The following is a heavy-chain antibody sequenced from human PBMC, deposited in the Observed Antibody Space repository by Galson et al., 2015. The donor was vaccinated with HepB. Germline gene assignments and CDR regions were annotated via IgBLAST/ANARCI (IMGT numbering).Heavy chain of an antibody. CDR3: ARSLEWLPTWSPSYNWFDP. CDR1: GYTFTGYY. D-gene: IGHD3-3*01. V-gene: IGHV1-2*02. Sequence: SVKVSCKASGYTFTGYYMHWVRQAPGQGLEWMGWINPNSGGTNYAQKFQGRVTMTRDTSISTAYMELSSLRSEDTAVYYCARSLEWLPTWSPSYNWFDPWGQGTLVTVSS. J-gene: IGHJ5*02. CDR2: INPNSGGT.